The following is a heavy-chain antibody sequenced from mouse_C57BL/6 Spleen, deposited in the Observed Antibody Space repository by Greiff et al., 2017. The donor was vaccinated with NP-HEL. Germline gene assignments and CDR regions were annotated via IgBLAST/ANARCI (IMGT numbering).Heavy chain of an antibody. CDR3: ARLRLDGYYVY. V-gene: IGHV1-50*01. CDR2: IDPSDSYT. CDR1: GYTFTSYW. Sequence: QVQLQQSGAELVKPGASVKLSCKASGYTFTSYWMQWVKQRPGQGLEWIGEIDPSDSYTNYNQKFKGKATLTVDTSSSTAYMQLSSLTSEDSAVYYCARLRLDGYYVYWGQGTTLTVSS. D-gene: IGHD2-3*01. J-gene: IGHJ2*01.